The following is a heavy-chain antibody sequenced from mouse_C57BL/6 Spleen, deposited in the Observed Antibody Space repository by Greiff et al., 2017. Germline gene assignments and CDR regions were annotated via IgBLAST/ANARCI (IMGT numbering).Heavy chain of an antibody. CDR1: GYTFTSYW. CDR3: ARGDSSGPYYAMDY. J-gene: IGHJ4*01. Sequence: QVQLQQPGAELVKPGASVKLSCKASGYTFTSYWMQWVKQRPGQGLEWIGEIDPSDSYTNYNQKFKGKATLTVGTSSSTAYMQLSSLTSEDSAVYYCARGDSSGPYYAMDYWGQGTSVTVSS. CDR2: IDPSDSYT. D-gene: IGHD3-2*02. V-gene: IGHV1-50*01.